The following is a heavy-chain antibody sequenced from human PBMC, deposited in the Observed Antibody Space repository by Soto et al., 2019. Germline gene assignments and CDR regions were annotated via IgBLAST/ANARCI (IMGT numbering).Heavy chain of an antibody. CDR2: IYYSGST. Sequence: SETLSLTCTVSGGSISSGDYYWSWIRQHPGKGLEWIGYIYYSGSTNYNPSLKSRVTISVDTSKNQFSLKLSSVTAADTAVYYCARPSGSYLYYFDYWGQGTLVTVSS. CDR3: ARPSGSYLYYFDY. J-gene: IGHJ4*02. V-gene: IGHV4-31*03. D-gene: IGHD1-26*01. CDR1: GGSISSGDYY.